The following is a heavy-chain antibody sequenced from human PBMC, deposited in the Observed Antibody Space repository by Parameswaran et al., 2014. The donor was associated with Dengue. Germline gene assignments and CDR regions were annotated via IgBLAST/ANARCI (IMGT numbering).Heavy chain of an antibody. CDR2: IWYDGSNK. J-gene: IGHJ6*02. CDR3: AKDQSHYGMDV. V-gene: IGHV3-33*03. Sequence: WIRQPPGKGLEWVAVIWYDGSNKYYAASVEGRFTVSRDNSKNTLYLQMNGLRPEDTAVYYCAKDQSHYGMDVWGQGTTVTVSS.